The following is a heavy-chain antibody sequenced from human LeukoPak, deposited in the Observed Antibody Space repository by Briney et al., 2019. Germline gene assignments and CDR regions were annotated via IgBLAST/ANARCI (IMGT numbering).Heavy chain of an antibody. CDR2: INHSGST. CDR1: GGTISSSSYY. Sequence: SETLSLTCTVSGGTISSSSYYWGWIRQPPGKGLEWIGEINHSGSTNCNPSLKSRVTISVDTSKNQFSLKLSSVTAADTAVYYCARGEDASGYYVEFDYWGQGTLVTVSS. D-gene: IGHD3-22*01. J-gene: IGHJ4*02. V-gene: IGHV4-39*07. CDR3: ARGEDASGYYVEFDY.